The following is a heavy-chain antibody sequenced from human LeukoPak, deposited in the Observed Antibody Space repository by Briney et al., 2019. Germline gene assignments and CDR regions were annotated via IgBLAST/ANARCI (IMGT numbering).Heavy chain of an antibody. D-gene: IGHD3-10*01. CDR1: GYTFTGYY. CDR3: AILSGSRRDYFDY. Sequence: ASVKVSCKASGYTFTGYYMHWVRQAPGQGLEWMGWINPNSGGTNYAQKFQGRVTMTRDTSISTAYMELSRLRSDDTAVYYCAILSGSRRDYFDYWGQGTLVTVSS. V-gene: IGHV1-2*02. CDR2: INPNSGGT. J-gene: IGHJ4*02.